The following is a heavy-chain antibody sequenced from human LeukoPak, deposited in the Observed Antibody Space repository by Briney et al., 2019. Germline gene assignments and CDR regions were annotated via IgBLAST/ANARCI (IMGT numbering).Heavy chain of an antibody. J-gene: IGHJ4*02. D-gene: IGHD4-17*01. V-gene: IGHV4-38-2*02. CDR2: IYHSGST. Sequence: SETLSLTCTVSGYSISSGYYWGWIRQPPGKGLEWIGSIYHSGSTYYNPSLQSRVTMSLDTSKNQFSLKLSSVTAADTAVYYCASTITVTTDYWGQGTLVTVSS. CDR1: GYSISSGYY. CDR3: ASTITVTTDY.